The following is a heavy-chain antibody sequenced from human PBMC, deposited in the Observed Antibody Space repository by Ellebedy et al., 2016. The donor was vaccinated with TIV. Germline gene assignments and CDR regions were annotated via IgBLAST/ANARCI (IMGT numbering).Heavy chain of an antibody. CDR3: AKDPLSYNWNGIGY. J-gene: IGHJ4*02. CDR1: GFTFSSYV. Sequence: GGSLRLSCAASGFTFSSYVMSWVRQAPGKGLEWVSAISGSGGSTYYADSVKGRFTISRDSSKNTLYLQMNSLRAEDTAVYYCAKDPLSYNWNGIGYWGQGTLVTVSS. CDR2: ISGSGGST. V-gene: IGHV3-23*01. D-gene: IGHD1-20*01.